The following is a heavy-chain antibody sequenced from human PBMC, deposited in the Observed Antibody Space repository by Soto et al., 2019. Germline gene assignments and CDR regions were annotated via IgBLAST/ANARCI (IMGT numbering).Heavy chain of an antibody. CDR1: GYTFTSYD. CDR3: ASLLYSSGWYYFDY. Sequence: QVQLVQSGAEVKKPGASVKVSCKASGYTFTSYDITWVRQATGQGLEWMGWMNPNSGNTGYAQKFQGRVTMTRNTSISTAYMELSSLRSEDTAVYYCASLLYSSGWYYFDYWGQGTLVTVSS. V-gene: IGHV1-8*01. CDR2: MNPNSGNT. D-gene: IGHD6-19*01. J-gene: IGHJ4*02.